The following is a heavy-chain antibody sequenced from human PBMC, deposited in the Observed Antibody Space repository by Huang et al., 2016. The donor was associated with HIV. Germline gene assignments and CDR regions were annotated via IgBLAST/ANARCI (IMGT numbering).Heavy chain of an antibody. Sequence: QLQLQESGPGLVKPSETLSLTCTVSGGSIRSDNYYWGWIRQPPGKGLEWIGSIYYSGSTYYNPSLKRRVTITGDTSKNQFSLKMRSVTAADTAVYYCARLPGSITMIRGVITDPYWGQGTLVTVSS. D-gene: IGHD3-10*01. CDR1: GGSIRSDNYY. CDR3: ARLPGSITMIRGVITDPY. CDR2: IYYSGST. J-gene: IGHJ4*02. V-gene: IGHV4-39*01.